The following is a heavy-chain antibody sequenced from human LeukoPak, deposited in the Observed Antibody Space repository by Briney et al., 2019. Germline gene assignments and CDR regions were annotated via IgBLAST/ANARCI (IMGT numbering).Heavy chain of an antibody. J-gene: IGHJ3*02. CDR3: ARDWNDALGAFDI. V-gene: IGHV1-2*02. CDR2: INPNSGGT. D-gene: IGHD1-1*01. Sequence: ASVKVSCKASGYTFTGYYMHWVRQAPGQGLEWMGWINPNSGGTNYGQKFQGRVTMTRDTSISTAYMELSRLRSDDTAVYHCARDWNDALGAFDIWGQGTMVTVSS. CDR1: GYTFTGYY.